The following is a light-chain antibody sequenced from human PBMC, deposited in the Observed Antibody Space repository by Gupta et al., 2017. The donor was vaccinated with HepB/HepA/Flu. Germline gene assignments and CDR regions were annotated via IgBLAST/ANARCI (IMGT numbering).Light chain of an antibody. CDR3: AAWDDSLNAGV. CDR1: SSNIGSNT. Sequence: QSVLTQPPSASGTPEQRVTISCSGSSSNIGSNTVNWYQQLPGTAPQLLIYSNNQRPSGVPDRFSGSKSGTSASLAISGLQSEDEADYYCAAWDDSLNAGVFGGGTKLTVL. J-gene: IGLJ3*02. V-gene: IGLV1-44*01. CDR2: SNN.